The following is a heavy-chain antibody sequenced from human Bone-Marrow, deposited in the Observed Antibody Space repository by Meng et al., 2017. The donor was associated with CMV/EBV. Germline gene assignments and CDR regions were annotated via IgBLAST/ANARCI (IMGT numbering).Heavy chain of an antibody. Sequence: VKVSCKASGDTFSNYAFCWVRQAPGQGPEWMGGIIPIFGTTKYVQKFQGRITITTDESTSTVYMELSSLTSEDTAVYYCARITQTYYYDSSGYENAFDIWGQGTMVTVSS. CDR3: ARITQTYYYDSSGYENAFDI. V-gene: IGHV1-69*05. CDR1: GDTFSNYA. CDR2: IIPIFGTT. J-gene: IGHJ3*02. D-gene: IGHD3-22*01.